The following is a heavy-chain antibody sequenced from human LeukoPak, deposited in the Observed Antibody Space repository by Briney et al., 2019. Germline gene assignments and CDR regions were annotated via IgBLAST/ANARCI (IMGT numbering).Heavy chain of an antibody. J-gene: IGHJ4*02. CDR3: ARYDFWTGSLYY. CDR1: GASVSGHY. V-gene: IGHV4-59*02. CDR2: IYSSGTT. D-gene: IGHD3-3*01. Sequence: PSETLSLTCGVSGASVSGHYWSWIRQPPGRGLEWVGYIYSSGTTDYNPSLKSRVSISLDSSKNQFSLRLTSVTAADTAVYYCARYDFWTGSLYYWGQGTLVTVSS.